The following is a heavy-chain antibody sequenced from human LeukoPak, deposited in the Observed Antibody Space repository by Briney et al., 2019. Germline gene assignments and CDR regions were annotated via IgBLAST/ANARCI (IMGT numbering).Heavy chain of an antibody. CDR1: GFTFSSYA. J-gene: IGHJ5*02. V-gene: IGHV3-30-3*01. CDR3: ARPIAAAGNNWFDP. D-gene: IGHD6-13*01. Sequence: PGGSLRLSCAASGFTFSSYAMHWVRQAPGKGLEWVAVISYDGSNKYYADSVKGRFTISRDNSKNTLYLQMNSLRAEDTAVYYCARPIAAAGNNWFDPWGQGTLVTVSS. CDR2: ISYDGSNK.